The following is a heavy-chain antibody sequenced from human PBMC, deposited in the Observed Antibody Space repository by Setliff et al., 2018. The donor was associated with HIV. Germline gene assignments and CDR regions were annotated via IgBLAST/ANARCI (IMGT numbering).Heavy chain of an antibody. CDR1: GFTFSSYG. J-gene: IGHJ2*01. D-gene: IGHD6-19*01. CDR2: VNSDGSST. Sequence: GSLRLSCAASGFTFSSYGMYWVRQAPGKGLVWVSRVNSDGSSTNYADSVKGRFTTARDNAKNTVHLQMNSLRADDTAVYYCARDPPTAGWYFDLWGRGTLVTVSS. V-gene: IGHV3-74*01. CDR3: ARDPPTAGWYFDL.